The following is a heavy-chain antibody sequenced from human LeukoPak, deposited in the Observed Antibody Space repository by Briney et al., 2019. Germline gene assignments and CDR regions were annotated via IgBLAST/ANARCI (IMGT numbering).Heavy chain of an antibody. CDR2: IYSGGST. CDR1: GFIVSSNY. D-gene: IGHD3/OR15-3a*01. V-gene: IGHV3-66*01. CDR3: ARGWTPDAFDI. Sequence: PGGSLRLSCAASGFIVSSNYMSWVRQAPGKGLEWVSVIYSGGSTYYADSVKGRFTISRDNSKNTLYLQTHSLRAEDTAIYYCARGWTPDAFDIWGQGTTVTVSP. J-gene: IGHJ3*02.